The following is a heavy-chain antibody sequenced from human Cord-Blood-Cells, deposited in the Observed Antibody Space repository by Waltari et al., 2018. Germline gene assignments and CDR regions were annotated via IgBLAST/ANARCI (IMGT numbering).Heavy chain of an antibody. D-gene: IGHD1-7*01. CDR3: AREYHSITGTFNFDY. Sequence: EVQLVESGGGLITPGGCLRLSCAASGFTVSSNSMRWVSKAPGKGLEWVSVIYSGGSTYYADSVKCRFTISRDNSKNTLYLQMNSLRAEDTAVYYCAREYHSITGTFNFDYWGQGTLVTVSS. CDR1: GFTVSSNS. CDR2: IYSGGST. V-gene: IGHV3-53*01. J-gene: IGHJ4*02.